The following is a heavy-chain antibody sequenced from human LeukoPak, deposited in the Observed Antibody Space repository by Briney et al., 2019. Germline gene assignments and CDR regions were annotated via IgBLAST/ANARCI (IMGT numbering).Heavy chain of an antibody. CDR1: GGSISSSSYY. CDR2: IYYSGST. V-gene: IGHV4-39*07. Sequence: PSETLSLTCTVSGGSISSSSYYWGWLRQPPGRGLEWIGSIYYSGSTYYNPSLKSRVTISVDTSKNQFSLKLSSVTAADTAVYYCARGRDSYYYYMDVWGKGTTVTVSS. J-gene: IGHJ6*03. CDR3: ARGRDSYYYYMDV.